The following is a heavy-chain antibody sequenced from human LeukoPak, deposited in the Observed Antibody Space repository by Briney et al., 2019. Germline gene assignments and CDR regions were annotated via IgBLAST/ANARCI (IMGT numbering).Heavy chain of an antibody. V-gene: IGHV1-69*02. Sequence: SVKVSCKASGYTFTGYYMHWVRQAPGQGLEWMGRIIPILGIANYAQKFQGRVTITADKSTSTAYMELSSLRAEDTAVYYCARGLGPADYDSSGLTERAYWYFDLWGRGTLVTVSS. J-gene: IGHJ2*01. CDR3: ARGLGPADYDSSGLTERAYWYFDL. CDR2: IIPILGIA. D-gene: IGHD3-22*01. CDR1: GYTFTGYY.